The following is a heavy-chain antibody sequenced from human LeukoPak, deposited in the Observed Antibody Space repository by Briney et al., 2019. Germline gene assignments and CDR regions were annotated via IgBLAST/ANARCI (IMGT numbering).Heavy chain of an antibody. V-gene: IGHV3-23*01. CDR3: AKDGYSYGYY. D-gene: IGHD5-18*01. J-gene: IGHJ4*02. CDR1: GFTFSSYA. CDR2: ISGSGGST. Sequence: GGSLRLSCAASGFTFSSYAMSWVRQAPGEGLEWVSAISGSGGSTYYADSVKGRFTISRDNSKNTLYLQMNNLRAEDTAVYYCAKDGYSYGYYWGQGTLVTVSS.